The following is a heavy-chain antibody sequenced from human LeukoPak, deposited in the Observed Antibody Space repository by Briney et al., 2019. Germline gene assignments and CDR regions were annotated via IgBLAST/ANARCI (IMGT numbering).Heavy chain of an antibody. Sequence: PGGSLRLSCAASGFTFSSYGMHWVRQAPGKGLEWVAVISYDGSNKYYADSVKGRFTISRDNSKNTLHLQMNSLRAEDTAVYYCAKGRFDYWGQGTLVTVSS. CDR3: AKGRFDY. V-gene: IGHV3-30*18. CDR2: ISYDGSNK. CDR1: GFTFSSYG. J-gene: IGHJ4*02.